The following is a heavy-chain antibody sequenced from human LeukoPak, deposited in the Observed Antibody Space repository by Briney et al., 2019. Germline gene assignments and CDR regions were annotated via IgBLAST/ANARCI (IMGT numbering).Heavy chain of an antibody. CDR1: GYTFTSYY. D-gene: IGHD1-14*01. V-gene: IGHV1-46*01. Sequence: ASVKVSCKASGYTFTSYYMHWVRQAPGQGLEWMGIINPSGGSTSYAQKFQGRVTMTRDTSTSTVYMELSSLRSEDTAAYYCASRCTWDGIPTGLDYWGQGTLVTVSS. CDR2: INPSGGST. CDR3: ASRCTWDGIPTGLDY. J-gene: IGHJ4*02.